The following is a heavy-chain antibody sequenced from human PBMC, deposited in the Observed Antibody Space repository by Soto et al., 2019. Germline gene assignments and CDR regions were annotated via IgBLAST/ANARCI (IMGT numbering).Heavy chain of an antibody. CDR2: IYYSGST. D-gene: IGHD3-9*01. J-gene: IGHJ6*02. CDR3: ARAGYFDWLRPVGYGMDV. CDR1: GFSISSYY. Sequence: SETLSLTCTVSGFSISSYYWSWIRQPPGKGLEWIGYIYYSGSTNYNPSLKSRVTISVDTSKNQFSLELSSVTAADTAVYYCARAGYFDWLRPVGYGMDVWGQGTTVTVSS. V-gene: IGHV4-59*12.